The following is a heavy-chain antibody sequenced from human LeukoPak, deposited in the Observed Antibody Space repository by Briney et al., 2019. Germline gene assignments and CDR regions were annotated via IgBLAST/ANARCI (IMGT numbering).Heavy chain of an antibody. Sequence: PGGSLRLSCAASGFTFSSYAMSWVRQAPGKGLEWVSGINWNGGSTGYADSVKGRFTISRDNAKNSLYLQMNSLRAEDTALYHCARRSYGYEDYWGQGTLVTVSS. CDR3: ARRSYGYEDY. CDR1: GFTFSSYA. D-gene: IGHD5-18*01. V-gene: IGHV3-20*01. J-gene: IGHJ4*02. CDR2: INWNGGST.